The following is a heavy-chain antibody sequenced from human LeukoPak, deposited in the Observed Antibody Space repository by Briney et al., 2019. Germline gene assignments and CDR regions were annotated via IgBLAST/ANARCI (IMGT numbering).Heavy chain of an antibody. J-gene: IGHJ4*02. CDR2: IIPIFGTA. V-gene: IGHV1-69*05. CDR1: GGTFSSYA. D-gene: IGHD2-2*02. Sequence: ASVKVSCKASGGTFSSYAISWVRQAPGQGLEWMGGIIPIFGTANYAQKFQGRVTITTDESTSTAYMELSSLRSEDTAVYYCARDPGCTGCYTQPSFDYWGQGTLVTVSS. CDR3: ARDPGCTGCYTQPSFDY.